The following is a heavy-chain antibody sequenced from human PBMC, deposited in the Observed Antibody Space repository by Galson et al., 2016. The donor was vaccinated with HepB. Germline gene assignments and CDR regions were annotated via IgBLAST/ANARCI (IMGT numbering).Heavy chain of an antibody. CDR2: LSASGGAT. CDR1: GFTFNTYA. D-gene: IGHD1-26*01. Sequence: SLRLSCAASGFTFNTYAMSWVRQAPGKGLEWVSTLSASGGATYYSDSVKGRFTISRDNSKNTLFLQMNSLRAEDTAVYYCAKEPAPVGSYGVYYYYGMDVWGQGTTVTVSS. CDR3: AKEPAPVGSYGVYYYYGMDV. V-gene: IGHV3-23*01. J-gene: IGHJ6*02.